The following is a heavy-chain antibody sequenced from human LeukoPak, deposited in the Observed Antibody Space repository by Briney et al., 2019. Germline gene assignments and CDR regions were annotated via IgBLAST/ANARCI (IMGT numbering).Heavy chain of an antibody. CDR1: GFTFSSYE. CDR3: ARERFGDLLDY. V-gene: IGHV3-48*03. J-gene: IGHJ4*02. CDR2: ISSSGSTI. Sequence: EGSLRLSCAASGFTFSSYEMNWVRQAPGKGPEWVSYISSSGSTIYYADSVKGRFTISRDNAKNSLYLQMNSLRAEDTAVYYCARERFGDLLDYWGQGTLVTVSS. D-gene: IGHD3-10*01.